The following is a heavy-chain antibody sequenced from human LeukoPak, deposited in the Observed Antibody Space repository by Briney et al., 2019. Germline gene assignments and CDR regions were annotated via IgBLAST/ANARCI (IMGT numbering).Heavy chain of an antibody. J-gene: IGHJ4*02. V-gene: IGHV1-24*01. CDR2: LQPEDAET. CDR3: AAVLIYGGHLSY. CDR1: GHTLSDLS. D-gene: IGHD5-12*01. Sequence: ASVKVSCKVSGHTLSDLSVHWVRQAPGKGLEWVGGLQPEDAETVYAQSFQGRVTMTEDTSTDTAYTELSSLRSEDTAVYYCAAVLIYGGHLSYWGQGTLVTVSS.